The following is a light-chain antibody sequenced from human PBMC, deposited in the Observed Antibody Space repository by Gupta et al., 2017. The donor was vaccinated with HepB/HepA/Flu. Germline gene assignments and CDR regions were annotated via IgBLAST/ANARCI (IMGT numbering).Light chain of an antibody. J-gene: IGLJ3*02. CDR3: AAWDDSLNAWV. Sequence: QSVLTPPPSASGTPGQMVTISCSGSSSNIGSNTVNWYQQLPGTAPKLLIYSNNQRPSGVPDRCSGSKSGTSASLAISGLQSEDEADYYCAAWDDSLNAWVFGGGTKLTVL. CDR2: SNN. V-gene: IGLV1-44*01. CDR1: SSNIGSNT.